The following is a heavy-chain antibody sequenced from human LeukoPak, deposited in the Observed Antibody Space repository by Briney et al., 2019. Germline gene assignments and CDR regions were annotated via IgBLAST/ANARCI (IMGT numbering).Heavy chain of an antibody. V-gene: IGHV3-20*04. Sequence: GGSLRLSCAASGFNFSNYVMTWVRQAPGKGLEWVSGINWNGGSTGYADSVKGRFTISRDNAKNSLYLQMNSLRAEDTALYYCARGDDYGEFFAFDIWGQGTMVTVSS. J-gene: IGHJ3*02. CDR2: INWNGGST. CDR1: GFNFSNYV. CDR3: ARGDDYGEFFAFDI. D-gene: IGHD4-17*01.